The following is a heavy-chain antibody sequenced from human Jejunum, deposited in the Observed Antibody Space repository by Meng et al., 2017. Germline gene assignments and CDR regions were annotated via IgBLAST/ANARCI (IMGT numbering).Heavy chain of an antibody. J-gene: IGHJ5*01. D-gene: IGHD3-16*01. CDR3: ANTNVPRPYDS. CDR2: INTNTGNP. V-gene: IGHV7-4-1*02. Sequence: QVQRVQSGSEFKKPGASVKVSCKASGYSFTNNDINWVRQAPGQGLGWMGWINTNTGNPTYAQGFTGRFVFSLDTSVSTAYLQISNLTAEDTAVYYCANTNVPRPYDSWGHGTLVTVSS. CDR1: GYSFTNND.